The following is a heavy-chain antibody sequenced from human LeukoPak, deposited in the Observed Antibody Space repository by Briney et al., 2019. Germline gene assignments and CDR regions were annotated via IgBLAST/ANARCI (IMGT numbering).Heavy chain of an antibody. CDR3: AHLGYCSGGSCYLPGGMDV. V-gene: IGHV2-5*02. Sequence: SGPTLVKPTQTLTLTCTFSGFSLSTSGVGVGWIRQPPGKALEWLALIYWDDDKRYSPSLKSRLTITKDTSKNQVVLTMTNMDPVDTATYYCAHLGYCSGGSCYLPGGMDVWGQGTTVTVSS. CDR1: GFSLSTSGVG. CDR2: IYWDDDK. D-gene: IGHD2-15*01. J-gene: IGHJ6*02.